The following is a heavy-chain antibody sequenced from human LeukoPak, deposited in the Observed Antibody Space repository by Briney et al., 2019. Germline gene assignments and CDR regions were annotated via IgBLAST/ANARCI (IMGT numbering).Heavy chain of an antibody. J-gene: IGHJ4*02. CDR2: ISAYNGNT. D-gene: IGHD2-15*01. CDR3: ATDPVGYCTANGCYSVDY. CDR1: GYTFTGYY. Sequence: GASVKVSCKASGYTFTGYYMHWVRQAPGQGLEWMGWISAYNGNTNYAQKLQGRLTMTEDTSTDTAYMELSSLRSDDTAVYYCATDPVGYCTANGCYSVDYWGQGTLVTVSS. V-gene: IGHV1-18*04.